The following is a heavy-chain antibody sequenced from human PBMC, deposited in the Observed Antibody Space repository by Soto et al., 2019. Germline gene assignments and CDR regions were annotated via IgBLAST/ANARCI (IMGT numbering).Heavy chain of an antibody. J-gene: IGHJ4*02. CDR3: ARSGGLDY. Sequence: GGSLRLSCAASGFTVSSYYMSWVRQAPGEGLDWVSVINSGGSTYYADSVKGRFTISRDNSKNTLSLQMNSLRAEDTAVYYCARSGGLDYWGQGALVTVSS. CDR2: INSGGST. CDR1: GFTVSSYY. V-gene: IGHV3-66*01. D-gene: IGHD2-15*01.